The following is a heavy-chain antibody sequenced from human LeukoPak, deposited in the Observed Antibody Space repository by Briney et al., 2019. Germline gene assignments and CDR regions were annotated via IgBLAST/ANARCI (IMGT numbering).Heavy chain of an antibody. CDR1: GYTFTNYG. CDR3: ARPKDYYYDSSGHYFDY. CDR2: ISAYNGNT. D-gene: IGHD3-22*01. Sequence: ASVKVSCKASGYTFTNYGISWVRQAPGQGLEWMGWISAYNGNTNYAQKLQGRVTMTTDTSTTTAYMELRSLRSDDTAVYYCARPKDYYYDSSGHYFDYWGQGTLVTVSS. V-gene: IGHV1-18*01. J-gene: IGHJ4*02.